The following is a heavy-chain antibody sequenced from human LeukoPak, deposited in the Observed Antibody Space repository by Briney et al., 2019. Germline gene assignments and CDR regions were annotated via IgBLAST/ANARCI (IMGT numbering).Heavy chain of an antibody. V-gene: IGHV4-39*01. D-gene: IGHD3-22*01. Sequence: SETLSLTCTVSGGSISSSSYYWGWIRQPPGKGLEWIGSIYYSGSTYYNPSLKSRVTISVDTSKNQFSLKLSSLTAADTAVYYCARHYYYDSSGLDDAFDIWGQGTMVTVSS. J-gene: IGHJ3*02. CDR2: IYYSGST. CDR3: ARHYYYDSSGLDDAFDI. CDR1: GGSISSSSYY.